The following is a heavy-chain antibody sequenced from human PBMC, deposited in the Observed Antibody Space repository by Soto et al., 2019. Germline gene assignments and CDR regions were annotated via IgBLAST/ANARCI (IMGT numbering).Heavy chain of an antibody. Sequence: ELQSISCKVGGDRCSDCVKGWVRHMPGKDLEWMRIIYPGDSDTRYNPSFQGQVTISADKSISTAYLKWSSLKALDNSMYYSANTANSSCWPTLGSWGQGTPVTVYS. CDR2: IYPGDSDT. CDR3: ANTANSSCWPTLGS. CDR1: GDRCSDCV. V-gene: IGHV5-51*01. J-gene: IGHJ5*02. D-gene: IGHD6-13*01.